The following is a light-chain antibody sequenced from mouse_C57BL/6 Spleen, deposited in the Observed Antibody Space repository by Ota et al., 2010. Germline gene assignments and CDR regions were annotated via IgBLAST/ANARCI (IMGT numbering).Light chain of an antibody. Sequence: DIVMTQSHKFMSTSVGDRVSITCKASQDVGTAVAWYQQKPGQSPKLLIYWASTRHTGVPDRFTGSGSGTDFTLTISNVQSEDLTDYFCQQYSNYPLTFGGGTKLEIK. J-gene: IGKJ1*01. CDR1: QDVGTA. CDR2: WAS. V-gene: IGKV6-23*01. CDR3: QQYSNYPLT.